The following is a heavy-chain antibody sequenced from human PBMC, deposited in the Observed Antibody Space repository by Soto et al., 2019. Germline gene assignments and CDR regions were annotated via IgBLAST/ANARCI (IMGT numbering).Heavy chain of an antibody. J-gene: IGHJ3*02. CDR2: ISSSSSTI. V-gene: IGHV3-48*01. D-gene: IGHD3-22*01. CDR1: GFTFSSYS. CDR3: ARMAVIYYDIDAFDI. Sequence: PGGSLRLSCAASGFTFSSYSMNWVRQAPGKGLEWVSYISSSSSTIYYADSVKGRFTISRDNAKNSLYLQMNSLRAEDTAVYYCARMAVIYYDIDAFDIWGQGTMVTVSS.